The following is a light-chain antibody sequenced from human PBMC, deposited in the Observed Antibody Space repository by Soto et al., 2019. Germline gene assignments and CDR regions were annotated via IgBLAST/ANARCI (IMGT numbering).Light chain of an antibody. Sequence: EILMTQSPATLSVSPGERATLSCRASDVVGSNLAWYQQKPGQAPRLLIYGASTRATGIPGRFSGSGFGTEFTLTISGLQPEDFAVYYCQQYNDWPPITFGQGTRLEIK. J-gene: IGKJ5*01. CDR1: DVVGSN. CDR2: GAS. V-gene: IGKV3-15*01. CDR3: QQYNDWPPIT.